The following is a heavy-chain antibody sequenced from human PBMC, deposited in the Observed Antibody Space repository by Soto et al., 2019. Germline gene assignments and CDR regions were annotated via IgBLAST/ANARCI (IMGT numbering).Heavy chain of an antibody. CDR1: GFTFSSYG. Sequence: QVQLVESGGGVVQPGRSLRLSCAASGFTFSSYGMHWVRQAPGKGLEWVAVIWYDGSNKYYADSVKGRFTISRDNSKNTLYLQMNSLRAEDTAVYYCARGYYGSGSYYNQVYYFDYWGQGTLVTVSS. CDR3: ARGYYGSGSYYNQVYYFDY. J-gene: IGHJ4*02. D-gene: IGHD3-10*01. V-gene: IGHV3-33*01. CDR2: IWYDGSNK.